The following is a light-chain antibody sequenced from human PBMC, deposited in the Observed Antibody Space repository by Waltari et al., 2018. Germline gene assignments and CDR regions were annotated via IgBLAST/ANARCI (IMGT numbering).Light chain of an antibody. Sequence: QSVLTQPPSVSEAPRQRVTISCSGSSSNIGNNAVNWYQQLPGKAPKLLIYYDDLLPSGVSDRFSGSKSGTSASLAISGLQSEDEADYYCGAWDDSLSGPRVFGGGTKLTVL. CDR2: YDD. CDR3: GAWDDSLSGPRV. J-gene: IGLJ3*02. V-gene: IGLV1-36*01. CDR1: SSNIGNNA.